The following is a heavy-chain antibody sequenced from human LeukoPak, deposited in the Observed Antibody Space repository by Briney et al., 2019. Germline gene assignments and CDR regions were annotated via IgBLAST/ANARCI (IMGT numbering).Heavy chain of an antibody. J-gene: IGHJ4*02. V-gene: IGHV1-69*04. Sequence: SVKVSCKASGGTFSSYAISWVRQAPGQGLEWMGRIIPILGIANYAQKFQGRVTITADKSTSTAYMELSSLRSEDTAVYYCARDRNPGYYFDYWGQGTLVTVSS. CDR3: ARDRNPGYYFDY. CDR1: GGTFSSYA. CDR2: IIPILGIA.